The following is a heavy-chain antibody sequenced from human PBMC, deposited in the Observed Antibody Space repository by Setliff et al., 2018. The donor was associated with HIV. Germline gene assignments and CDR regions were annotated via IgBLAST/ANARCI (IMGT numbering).Heavy chain of an antibody. Sequence: LVKPTQTLTLTCTFSGFSLTSTSMCVSWIRQPPGEALEWLGRMDWDDNKYYSESLRSRLTISKDTSKNQVVPTMTNRDPVDTATYFCARGRGMSYYYYYMDVWGKGTTVTVSS. V-gene: IGHV2-70*11. J-gene: IGHJ6*03. CDR1: GFSLTSTSMC. CDR2: MDWDDNK. D-gene: IGHD3-16*01. CDR3: ARGRGMSYYYYYMDV.